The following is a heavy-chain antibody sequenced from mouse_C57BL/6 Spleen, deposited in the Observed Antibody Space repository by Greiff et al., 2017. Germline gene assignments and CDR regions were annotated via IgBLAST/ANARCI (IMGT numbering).Heavy chain of an antibody. CDR2: ISRGSSAI. CDR3: ERCHDCDEGDDMDD. CDR1: GFTFSDYG. D-gene: IGHD2-4*01. J-gene: IGHJ4*01. V-gene: IGHV5-17*01. Sequence: EVMLVESGGGLVKPGASLKLSCAASGFTFSDYGMHWVRQAPEKGLEWVAYISRGSSAIYYADTVKGRFTISRDNAKNTLFLQMTSLRSEDTAMYYCERCHDCDEGDDMDDWGQGTSVTVSS.